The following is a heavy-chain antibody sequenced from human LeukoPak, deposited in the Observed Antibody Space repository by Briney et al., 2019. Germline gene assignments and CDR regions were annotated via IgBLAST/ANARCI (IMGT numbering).Heavy chain of an antibody. V-gene: IGHV4-34*01. CDR2: INHSGST. Sequence: PSETLSLTCAVYGGSFSGYYWSWIRQPPGKGLEWIGEINHSGSTNNNPSLKSRVTISVDTSKNQFSLKLSSVTAADTAVYYCARGLGMITFGGVRTRGNWFDPWGQGTLVTVSS. J-gene: IGHJ5*02. D-gene: IGHD3-16*01. CDR1: GGSFSGYY. CDR3: ARGLGMITFGGVRTRGNWFDP.